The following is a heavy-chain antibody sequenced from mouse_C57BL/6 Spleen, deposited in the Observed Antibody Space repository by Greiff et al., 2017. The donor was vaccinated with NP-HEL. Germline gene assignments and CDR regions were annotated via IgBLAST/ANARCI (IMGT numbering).Heavy chain of an antibody. CDR3: ARGDGSSWYYAMDY. Sequence: ESGPGMVKPSQSLSLTCTVTGYSITSGYDWHWIRHFPGNQLEWMGYISYSGSTNYNPSLKSRISITHDTSKNHFFLKLNSVTTEDTATYYCARGDGSSWYYAMDYWGQGTSVTVSS. V-gene: IGHV3-1*01. CDR2: ISYSGST. CDR1: GYSITSGYD. J-gene: IGHJ4*01. D-gene: IGHD1-1*01.